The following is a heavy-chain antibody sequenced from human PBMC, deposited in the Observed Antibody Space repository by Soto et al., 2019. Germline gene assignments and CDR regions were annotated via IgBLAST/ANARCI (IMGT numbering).Heavy chain of an antibody. CDR1: GGSISSGGYY. V-gene: IGHV4-31*03. J-gene: IGHJ4*02. Sequence: LSLTCTVSGGSISSGGYYWSWIRQHPGKGLEWIGYIYYSGNTYYNPSLKSRVTISVDTSKNQFSLKLSSVTAADTAAYYCARVYGASSFDYWGQGTLVTVSS. D-gene: IGHD4-17*01. CDR3: ARVYGASSFDY. CDR2: IYYSGNT.